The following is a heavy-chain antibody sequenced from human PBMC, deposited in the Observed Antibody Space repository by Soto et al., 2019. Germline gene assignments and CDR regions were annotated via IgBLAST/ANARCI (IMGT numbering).Heavy chain of an antibody. CDR3: ARDPRYSSGWYAANAFDI. V-gene: IGHV3-48*02. J-gene: IGHJ3*02. Sequence: GESLKISCAASGFTFSSYSMNWVRQAPGKGLEWVSYISSSSSTIYYADSVKGRFTISRDNAKNSLYLQMNSLRDEDTAVYYCARDPRYSSGWYAANAFDIWGQGTMVTVSS. CDR2: ISSSSSTI. D-gene: IGHD6-19*01. CDR1: GFTFSSYS.